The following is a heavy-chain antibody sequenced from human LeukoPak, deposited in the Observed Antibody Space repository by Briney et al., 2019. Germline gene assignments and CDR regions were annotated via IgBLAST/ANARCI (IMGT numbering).Heavy chain of an antibody. CDR2: INPNSGGT. Sequence: ASVKVSCKASGYTFTGYYMHWVRQAPGQGLEWMGWINPNSGGTNYAQKFQGRVTMTRDTSISTAYMELSRLRSDDTAVYYCARVWGIAVAGLDPWGQGTLVTVSS. J-gene: IGHJ4*02. CDR3: ARVWGIAVAGLDP. CDR1: GYTFTGYY. V-gene: IGHV1-2*02. D-gene: IGHD6-19*01.